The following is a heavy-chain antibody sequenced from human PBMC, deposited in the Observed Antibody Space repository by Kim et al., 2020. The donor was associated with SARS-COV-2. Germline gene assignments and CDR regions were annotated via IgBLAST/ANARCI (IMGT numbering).Heavy chain of an antibody. CDR2: IKSKVDGGTG. V-gene: IGHV3-15*01. CDR3: TTRLWFGDLLKDY. Sequence: GGSLRLSCAASGFTFSSAWMSWVRQAPGKGLEWVGHIKSKVDGGTGDYAAPVKGRFTISRDDSKGALYVQMNSLKIEDTAVYYCTTRLWFGDLLKDYWGQGTLVTVSS. D-gene: IGHD3-10*01. J-gene: IGHJ4*02. CDR1: GFTFSSAW.